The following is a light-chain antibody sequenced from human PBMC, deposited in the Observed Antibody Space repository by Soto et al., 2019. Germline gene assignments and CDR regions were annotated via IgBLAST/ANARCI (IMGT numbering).Light chain of an antibody. CDR3: LEYDTYPRS. J-gene: IGKJ3*01. V-gene: IGKV1-16*02. Sequence: DIQMTQSPSSLSASVGDRVIITCRASQGIRSHLAWFQQKPGKAPNSLIYVASNLQSGVPSKFSGSGSGTDFTLTITGLQPDDFANYYCLEYDTYPRSFGPGTKVDIK. CDR1: QGIRSH. CDR2: VAS.